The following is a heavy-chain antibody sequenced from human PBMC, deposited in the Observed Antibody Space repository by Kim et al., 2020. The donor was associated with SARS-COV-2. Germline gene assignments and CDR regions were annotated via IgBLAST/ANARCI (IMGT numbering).Heavy chain of an antibody. CDR1: GYNFKSYG. J-gene: IGHJ6*02. CDR2: LSYDGSNE. Sequence: GGSLRLSCAASGYNFKSYGMHWVRQAPGKGLEWVATLSYDGSNEFYADSVKGRFTISRDNSKNTVYLQMNSLRAEDTALYYCVKGGSGRYSRYGMDVWGQGTTVTVSS. V-gene: IGHV3-30*18. D-gene: IGHD3-10*01. CDR3: VKGGSGRYSRYGMDV.